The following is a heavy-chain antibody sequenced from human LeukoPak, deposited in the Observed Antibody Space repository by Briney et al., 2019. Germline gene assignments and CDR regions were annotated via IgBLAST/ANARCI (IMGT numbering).Heavy chain of an antibody. J-gene: IGHJ5*02. Sequence: ASVKVSCKASGYTFTSYYMHWVRQAPGQGLEWMGIINPSGGSTSYAQKFQGRVTMTRDTSASTVYMELSSLRSEDTAVYYCARGGGGYDILTGYYIYDWFDPWGQGTLVTVSS. CDR1: GYTFTSYY. CDR3: ARGGGGYDILTGYYIYDWFDP. V-gene: IGHV1-46*01. CDR2: INPSGGST. D-gene: IGHD3-9*01.